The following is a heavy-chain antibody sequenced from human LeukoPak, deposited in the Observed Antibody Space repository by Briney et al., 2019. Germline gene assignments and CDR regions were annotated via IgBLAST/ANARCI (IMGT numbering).Heavy chain of an antibody. CDR2: TYYRSRWLF. Sequence: SQTLSLTCAISGDSVSSDSAAWNWIRHSPSRGLEWLGRTYYRSRWLFDYAPSVISRISVNPDTSKNQFSLRLNSVTPEDTAVYYCARDSGSGYDYLDCWGQGTLVTASS. D-gene: IGHD5-12*01. V-gene: IGHV6-1*01. CDR1: GDSVSSDSAA. J-gene: IGHJ4*02. CDR3: ARDSGSGYDYLDC.